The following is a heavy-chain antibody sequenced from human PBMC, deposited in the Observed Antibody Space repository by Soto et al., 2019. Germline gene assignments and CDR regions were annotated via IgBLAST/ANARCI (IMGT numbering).Heavy chain of an antibody. Sequence: QVQLVESGGGLVRPGRSLRLSCAASGFTFSDFYMSWIRQAPGKGLEWISYISGTSDYTHYADSVKGRFTISRDNAKNSLYLQMNSLRAEDTAVYYCARTSEVTYYFYYGMDVWGQGTTVTVSS. CDR3: ARTSEVTYYFYYGMDV. J-gene: IGHJ6*02. CDR1: GFTFSDFY. D-gene: IGHD3-10*01. V-gene: IGHV3-11*06. CDR2: ISGTSDYT.